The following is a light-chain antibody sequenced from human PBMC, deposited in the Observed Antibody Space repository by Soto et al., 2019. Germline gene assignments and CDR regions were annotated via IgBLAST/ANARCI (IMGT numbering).Light chain of an antibody. CDR1: QSISSW. CDR3: QQYDTNWGN. Sequence: MTQSPSTLAASLGDRVTITCRASQSISSWLAWYQQKPGRAPKLLIYDASSLDSGVPSRFSGSGSGTEFSLTISSLQPDDFATYYCQQYDTNWGNFGQGTMV. V-gene: IGKV1-5*01. CDR2: DAS. J-gene: IGKJ1*01.